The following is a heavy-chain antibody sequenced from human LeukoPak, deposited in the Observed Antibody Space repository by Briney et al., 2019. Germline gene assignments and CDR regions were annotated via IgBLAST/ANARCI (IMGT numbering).Heavy chain of an antibody. CDR2: IYYSGST. Sequence: SETLSLTCTVSGGSISSYYWSWIRQPPGKGLEWIGYIYYSGSTNYNPSLKSRVTISVDTSKNQFSLKLSSVTAADTAVYYCARHPGIAAGWFDPWGQGTLVTVSS. CDR1: GGSISSYY. D-gene: IGHD6-13*01. CDR3: ARHPGIAAGWFDP. V-gene: IGHV4-59*08. J-gene: IGHJ5*02.